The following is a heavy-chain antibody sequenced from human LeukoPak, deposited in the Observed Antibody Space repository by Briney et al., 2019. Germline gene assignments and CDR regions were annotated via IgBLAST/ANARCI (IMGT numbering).Heavy chain of an antibody. V-gene: IGHV3-33*06. Sequence: GGSLRLSCAASGFTFSSYGMHWVRQAPGKGLEWVAVIWYDGSNKYYADSVKGRFTISRDNSKNTLYLQMNSLRAEDTAVYYCAKGSSITMISRRKNWFDPWGQGTLVTVSS. J-gene: IGHJ5*02. D-gene: IGHD3-22*01. CDR2: IWYDGSNK. CDR1: GFTFSSYG. CDR3: AKGSSITMISRRKNWFDP.